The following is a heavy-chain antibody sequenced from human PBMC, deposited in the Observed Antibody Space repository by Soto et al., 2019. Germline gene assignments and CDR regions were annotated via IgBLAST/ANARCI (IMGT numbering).Heavy chain of an antibody. D-gene: IGHD3-22*01. CDR3: ARIRRYYDSSGYYLAY. V-gene: IGHV2-70*11. Sequence: GPTLVNPTQTLTLTCTFSGFSLSTSGMCVSWIRQPPGKALEWLARIDWDDDKYYSTSLKTRLTISKDTSKSQVVLTMTNMDPVDTATYYCARIRRYYDSSGYYLAYWGQGTLVTVSS. J-gene: IGHJ4*02. CDR2: IDWDDDK. CDR1: GFSLSTSGMC.